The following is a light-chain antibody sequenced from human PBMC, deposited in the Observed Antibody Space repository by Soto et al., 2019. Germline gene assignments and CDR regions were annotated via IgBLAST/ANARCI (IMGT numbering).Light chain of an antibody. CDR1: QSISSY. CDR2: AAS. V-gene: IGKV1-6*01. CDR3: LQDDDYPFT. Sequence: IQMTQSPSSLSASVVERVTITCRASQSISSYLNWYQQKPGKAPKFLIFAASNLQSGVPSRFSGSGSGTDFTLTISSLQPEDFATYFCLQDDDYPFTFGGGTKVDIK. J-gene: IGKJ4*01.